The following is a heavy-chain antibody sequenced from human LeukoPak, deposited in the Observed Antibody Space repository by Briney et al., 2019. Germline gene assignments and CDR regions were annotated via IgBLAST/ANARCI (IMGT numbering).Heavy chain of an antibody. V-gene: IGHV4-59*01. J-gene: IGHJ3*02. CDR1: GGSISSYY. CDR3: AREGDAFDI. CDR2: IYYSGST. Sequence: PSETLSLTCTVSGGSISSYYWSWIRQPPGRGLEWIGYIYYSGSTDYNPSLKSRVTISVDTSKNQFSLNLSSVTAADTAVYYCAREGDAFDIWGQGTMVTVSS.